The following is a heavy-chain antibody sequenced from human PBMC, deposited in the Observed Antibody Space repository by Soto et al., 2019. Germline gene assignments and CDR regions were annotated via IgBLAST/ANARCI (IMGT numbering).Heavy chain of an antibody. CDR3: EIYALAVCDDYPNNGMD. D-gene: IGHD5-12*01. CDR2: IYYSGST. V-gene: IGHV4-59*01. J-gene: IGHJ6*01. Sequence: PSETLCLTCTVSGGSTSSYYWSWIRQPPGKGLEWIGYIYYSGSTNYNPSLKSRVTISVDTSKNQFSLKLSSVTAADTAVYYCEIYALAVCDDYPNNGMD. CDR1: GGSTSSYY.